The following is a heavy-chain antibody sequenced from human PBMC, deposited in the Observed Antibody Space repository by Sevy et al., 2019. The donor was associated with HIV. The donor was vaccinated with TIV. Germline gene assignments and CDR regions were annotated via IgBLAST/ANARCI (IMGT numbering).Heavy chain of an antibody. Sequence: WGSLRLSCAASGFTVSSNYMSWVRQAPGKGLEWVSVIYSGGSTYYADSVKGRFTISRDNSKNTLYLQMNSLRAEDTAVYYCARAIQYYYDSSGYHPFDYWGQGTLVTVSS. CDR3: ARAIQYYYDSSGYHPFDY. D-gene: IGHD3-22*01. V-gene: IGHV3-53*01. CDR1: GFTVSSNY. J-gene: IGHJ4*02. CDR2: IYSGGST.